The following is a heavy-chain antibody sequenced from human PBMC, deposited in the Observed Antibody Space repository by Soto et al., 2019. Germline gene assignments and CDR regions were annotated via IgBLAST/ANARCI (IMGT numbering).Heavy chain of an antibody. CDR1: GFTVSANY. CDR2: IYSGDTT. V-gene: IGHV3-66*01. CDR3: ARYSSPTHGMDG. J-gene: IGHJ6*02. Sequence: EVQLVESGGGLVQPGGSLRLSCAASGFTVSANYMNWVRQAPGKGLEWVSVIYSGDTTYYADYVKGRFTISRDNSKNTLYLQINSLRAEDTAVYYCARYSSPTHGMDGWGQGTTVNVSS. D-gene: IGHD6-6*01.